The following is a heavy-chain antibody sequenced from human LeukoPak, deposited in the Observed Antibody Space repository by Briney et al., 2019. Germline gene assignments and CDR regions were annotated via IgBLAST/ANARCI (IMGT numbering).Heavy chain of an antibody. J-gene: IGHJ4*02. CDR3: ARLPVDTTMVSSFDY. D-gene: IGHD5-18*01. V-gene: IGHV4-34*01. CDR1: GGSFSGYY. CDR2: INHSGST. Sequence: SETLSLTCAVYGGSFSGYYWSWIRQPPGKGLEWIGEINHSGSTNYNPSLKSRVTISVDTSKNQFSLRLSSVTAADTAVYYCARLPVDTTMVSSFDYWGQGTLVTVSS.